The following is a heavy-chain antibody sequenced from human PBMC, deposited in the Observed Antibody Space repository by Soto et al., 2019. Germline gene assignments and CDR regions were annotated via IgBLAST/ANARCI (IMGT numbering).Heavy chain of an antibody. Sequence: GGSLRLSCAVSGFTFSVYTMSWFRQAPGKGLEWVSTVGVTGAETHYADSVKGRVTISRDNSKNTLYLQMNSLRDEDSAVYYCAREVAGPGSYWGQGTLVTVSS. CDR2: VGVTGAET. CDR3: AREVAGPGSY. J-gene: IGHJ4*02. CDR1: GFTFSVYT. V-gene: IGHV3-23*01. D-gene: IGHD6-19*01.